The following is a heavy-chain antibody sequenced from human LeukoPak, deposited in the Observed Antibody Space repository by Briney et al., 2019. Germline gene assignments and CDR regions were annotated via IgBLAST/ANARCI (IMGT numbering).Heavy chain of an antibody. CDR2: IYSGGST. D-gene: IGHD4-17*01. V-gene: IGHV3-53*01. J-gene: IGHJ4*02. Sequence: GGSLRLSCAASGFTVSSNYMSWVRQAPGKGLEWLSVIYSGGSTYYADSVKGRFTISRDNSKNTLYLQMNSLRAEDTAVYYCAREAMTTVTYFDYWGQGTLVTVSS. CDR1: GFTVSSNY. CDR3: AREAMTTVTYFDY.